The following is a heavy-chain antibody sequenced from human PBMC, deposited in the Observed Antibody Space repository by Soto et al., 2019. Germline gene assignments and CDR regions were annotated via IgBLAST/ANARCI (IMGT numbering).Heavy chain of an antibody. CDR1: GVRFSINIAA. Sequence: PSQAVSLTCAISGVRFSINIAACNWIRQSPSRGLEWLGRTYYRSRWYNDYAVSVKSRITVNPDTSKNQFSLQLKSVTPEDTAVYYCARTEGYFDYWGQGDLVTVSS. CDR2: TYYRSRWYN. CDR3: ARTEGYFDY. V-gene: IGHV6-1*01. J-gene: IGHJ4*02.